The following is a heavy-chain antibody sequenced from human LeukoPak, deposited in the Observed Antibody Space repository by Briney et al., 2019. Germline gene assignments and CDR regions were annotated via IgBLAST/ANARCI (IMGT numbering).Heavy chain of an antibody. CDR1: GFTFSDSL. CDR2: ILTDESYE. V-gene: IGHV3-7*01. J-gene: IGHJ4*02. D-gene: IGHD2-8*01. Sequence: GGSLRLSCAASGFTFSDSLMTWVRQAPGRGLEGVANILTDESYEHYVDSVKGRFTISRDNAKNSLSLHMDSLRAEDTAIYYCTTKWYWGQGTLVTVSS. CDR3: TTKWY.